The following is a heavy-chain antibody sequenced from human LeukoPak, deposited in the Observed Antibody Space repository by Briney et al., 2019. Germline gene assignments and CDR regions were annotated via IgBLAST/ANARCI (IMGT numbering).Heavy chain of an antibody. D-gene: IGHD3-16*01. CDR1: GFAFSSYA. CDR2: ISGSGGST. CDR3: ARALLGGMGYYFDY. Sequence: GGSLRLSCAASGFAFSSYAMSWVRQAPGKGLEWVPAISGSGGSTYYADSVKGRFTISRDNSKNTLYLQMNSLRAEDTAVYYCARALLGGMGYYFDYWGQGTLVTVSS. V-gene: IGHV3-23*01. J-gene: IGHJ4*02.